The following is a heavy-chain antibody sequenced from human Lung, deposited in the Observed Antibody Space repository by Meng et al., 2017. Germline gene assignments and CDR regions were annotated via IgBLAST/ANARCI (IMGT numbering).Heavy chain of an antibody. CDR3: ARGPTTMAHDFDY. CDR1: GGSFSDYY. CDR2: INNSGST. V-gene: IGHV4-34*01. Sequence: KPWGAGLLKPAGTLSFTCVVSGGSFSDYYWSCIRQPPGKGLEWIGEINNSGSTNYKPSLESRATISVDTSQNNLSLKLSSVTAADSAVYYCARGPTTMAHDFDYWGQGTLVTVSS. D-gene: IGHD4-11*01. J-gene: IGHJ4*02.